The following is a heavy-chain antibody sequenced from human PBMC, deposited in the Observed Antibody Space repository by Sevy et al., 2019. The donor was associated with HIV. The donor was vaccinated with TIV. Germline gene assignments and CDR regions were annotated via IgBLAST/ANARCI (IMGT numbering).Heavy chain of an antibody. J-gene: IGHJ4*02. V-gene: IGHV3-21*01. CDR2: ISSSSSYM. Sequence: GGSLRLSCAASGFTFSSYGMNWVRQAPGKGLVWVSSISSSSSYMFYADSVKGRFTISRDNAKNSLYLQMNSLRAEDTAVYYCARFRTDSSGCYDFDYWGQGTLVTVSS. D-gene: IGHD3-22*01. CDR1: GFTFSSYG. CDR3: ARFRTDSSGCYDFDY.